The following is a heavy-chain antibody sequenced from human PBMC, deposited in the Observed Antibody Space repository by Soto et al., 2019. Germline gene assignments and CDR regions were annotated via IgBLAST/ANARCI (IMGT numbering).Heavy chain of an antibody. Sequence: PSETLSLTCIVCGGAITIGGYSWSWIRQPPGKGLELIGYIYYSGSTYYNPSLKSRVTLSVDTSKNQFSLRLSSVPGADRAVHYPARGFCSGGSCPYDHYVIEVWGQTTTV. CDR3: ARGFCSGGSCPYDHYVIEV. CDR2: IYYSGST. D-gene: IGHD2-15*01. CDR1: GGAITIGGYS. J-gene: IGHJ6*02. V-gene: IGHV4-30-4*08.